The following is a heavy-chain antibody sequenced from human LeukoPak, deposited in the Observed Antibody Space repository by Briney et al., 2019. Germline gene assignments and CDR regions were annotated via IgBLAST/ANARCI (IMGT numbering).Heavy chain of an antibody. V-gene: IGHV1-8*01. J-gene: IGHJ4*02. CDR3: ARTPRAYYYDSSGYYSY. CDR2: MNPNSGNT. Sequence: ASVKVSCKASGYTFTSYDINWVRQATGQGLEWMGWMNPNSGNTGYAQKFQGRVTMTRNTSISTAYMELSSLRSEDTAVHYCARTPRAYYYDSSGYYSYWGQGTLVTVSS. CDR1: GYTFTSYD. D-gene: IGHD3-22*01.